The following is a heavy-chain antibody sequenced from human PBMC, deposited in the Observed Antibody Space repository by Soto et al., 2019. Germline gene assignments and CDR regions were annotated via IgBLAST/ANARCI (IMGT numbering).Heavy chain of an antibody. V-gene: IGHV4-59*01. CDR3: ARDAPNQYYDILTGYYYYDYCMDV. CDR1: GGSTSSYY. CDR2: IYYSGST. Sequence: SETLSLTCTVSGGSTSSYYWSWIRQPPGKXLEWIGYIYYSGSTNYNPSLKSRVTISVDTSKNQFSLTLSSVTAADTAVYYCARDAPNQYYDILTGYYYYDYCMDVWGRGTTVTVSS. D-gene: IGHD3-9*01. J-gene: IGHJ6*02.